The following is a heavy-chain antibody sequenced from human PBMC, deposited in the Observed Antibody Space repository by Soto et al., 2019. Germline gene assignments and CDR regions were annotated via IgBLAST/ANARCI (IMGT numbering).Heavy chain of an antibody. Sequence: GGSLRLSCAASGFTFSSYGMHWVRQAPGKGLEWVAVISYDGSNKYYADSVKGRFTISRDNSKNTLYLQMNSLRAEDTAVYYCAKTFEYYYYYMDVWGKGTTVTVSS. CDR3: AKTFEYYYYYMDV. CDR2: ISYDGSNK. V-gene: IGHV3-30*18. CDR1: GFTFSSYG. D-gene: IGHD3-9*01. J-gene: IGHJ6*03.